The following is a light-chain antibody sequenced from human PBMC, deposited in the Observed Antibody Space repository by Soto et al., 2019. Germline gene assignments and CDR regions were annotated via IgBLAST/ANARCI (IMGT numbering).Light chain of an antibody. V-gene: IGKV3-20*01. Sequence: EIVLTQSPGTLSLSPGERATLSCRASQSVDSKDLAWYQQKPGQAPRILIFAASSRATGIPDRFSGSGSGTDFTLTISRLEPGDFAVYYCQQYGYPSWTFGQGTEVEIK. CDR1: QSVDSKD. J-gene: IGKJ1*01. CDR2: AAS. CDR3: QQYGYPSWT.